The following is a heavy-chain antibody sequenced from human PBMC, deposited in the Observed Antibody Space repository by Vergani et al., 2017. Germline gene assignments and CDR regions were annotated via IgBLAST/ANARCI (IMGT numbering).Heavy chain of an antibody. V-gene: IGHV2-70*15. Sequence: QVTLRESGPALVRPTQTLTLTCPFSGFSLSTSGMCVSWIRQPPGKALEWLARIDWDDDKYYSTSLKTRLTISKDTSKNQVVLTMTIMDPVDTATYYCARIPAGYYFDYWGQGTLVTVSS. D-gene: IGHD3-10*01. CDR1: GFSLSTSGMC. CDR2: IDWDDDK. J-gene: IGHJ4*02. CDR3: ARIPAGYYFDY.